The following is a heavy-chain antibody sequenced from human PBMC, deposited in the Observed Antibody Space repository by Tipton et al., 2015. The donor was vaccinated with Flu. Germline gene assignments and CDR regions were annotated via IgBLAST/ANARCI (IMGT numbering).Heavy chain of an antibody. V-gene: IGHV1-8*01. J-gene: IGHJ4*02. CDR1: GYTFTSYD. D-gene: IGHD2-2*01. CDR3: ARGRGVVVPAAIRFDY. CDR2: MNPNSGNT. Sequence: QSGAEVKKPGASVKVSCKASGYTFTSYDINWVRQATGQGLEWMGWMNPNSGNTGYAQKFQGRVTMTRNTSISTAYMELSSLRSEDTAVYYCARGRGVVVPAAIRFDYWGQGTLVTVSS.